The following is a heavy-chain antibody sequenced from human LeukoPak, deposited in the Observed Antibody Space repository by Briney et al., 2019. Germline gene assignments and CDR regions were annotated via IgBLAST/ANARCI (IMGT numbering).Heavy chain of an antibody. Sequence: AGGSLRLSCAASGFTVSSNYMSWVRQAPGKGLEWVSVTYSNGRTYYADSVKGRFTISRDISKNTLYLQMNSLRAEDTAVYYCAQGSHYYGSGSHRRGHYFDYWGQGTLVTVSS. D-gene: IGHD3-10*01. CDR3: AQGSHYYGSGSHRRGHYFDY. CDR1: GFTVSSNY. J-gene: IGHJ4*02. CDR2: TYSNGRT. V-gene: IGHV3-53*01.